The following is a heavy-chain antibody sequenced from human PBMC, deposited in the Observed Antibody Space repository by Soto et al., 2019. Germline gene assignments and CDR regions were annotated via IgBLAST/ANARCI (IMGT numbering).Heavy chain of an antibody. D-gene: IGHD3-22*01. CDR1: GYTFTSYD. V-gene: IGHV1-8*01. Sequence: GASVKVSCKASGYTFTSYDVMWVRQATGQGLEWMGWVNPNSGNTDSAQKFQGRVTMTWDTSINTAYMELSSLRSEDTAVYYCARGYYDTSGYYPIDFWGKGTLVTVSS. J-gene: IGHJ4*02. CDR2: VNPNSGNT. CDR3: ARGYYDTSGYYPIDF.